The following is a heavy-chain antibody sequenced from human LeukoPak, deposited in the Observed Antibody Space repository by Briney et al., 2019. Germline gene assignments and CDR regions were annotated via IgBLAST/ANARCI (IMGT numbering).Heavy chain of an antibody. CDR2: IYSSGST. Sequence: SETLSLTCTVSGVSISSSSYYWGWIRQPPGKGLEWIGSIYSSGSTYYNPSLKSRVTISVDTSKNQFTLKLSSVTAADTAVYYCASSASGSYPSYYYYMDVWGKGTTVTVSS. CDR3: ASSASGSYPSYYYYMDV. CDR1: GVSISSSSYY. J-gene: IGHJ6*03. V-gene: IGHV4-39*06. D-gene: IGHD3-10*01.